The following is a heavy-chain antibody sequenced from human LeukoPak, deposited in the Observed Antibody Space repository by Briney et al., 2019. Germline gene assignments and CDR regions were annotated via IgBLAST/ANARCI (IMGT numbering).Heavy chain of an antibody. Sequence: ASVKVSCKASGYTFTSYGISWVRQAPGQGLEWMGWITAYNDNTNYAQKLQGRVTMTTDTSTSTAYMELRSLRSDDTAVYYCARALLWFGEPSHIDYWGQGTLVTAST. D-gene: IGHD3-10*01. CDR3: ARALLWFGEPSHIDY. J-gene: IGHJ4*02. CDR1: GYTFTSYG. CDR2: ITAYNDNT. V-gene: IGHV1-18*01.